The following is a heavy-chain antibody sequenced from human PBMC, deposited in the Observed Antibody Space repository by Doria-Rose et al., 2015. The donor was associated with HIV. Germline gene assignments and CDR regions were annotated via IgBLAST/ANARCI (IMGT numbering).Heavy chain of an antibody. CDR1: GGSISSYY. J-gene: IGHJ5*02. Sequence: QVQLQESGPGLVKPSETLSLTCTVSGGSISSYYWSWIRQPPGKGLEWIGCVFYSGSTNYNPSLKRRVTISLDTSKNQFSLNLNSVTAADTAVYYCARSNNWNFNWFDPWGQGTLVTVSS. V-gene: IGHV4-59*01. D-gene: IGHD1-7*01. CDR2: VFYSGST. CDR3: ARSNNWNFNWFDP.